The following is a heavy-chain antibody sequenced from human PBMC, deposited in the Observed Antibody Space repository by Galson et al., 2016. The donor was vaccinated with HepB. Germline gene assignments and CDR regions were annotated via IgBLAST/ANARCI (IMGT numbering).Heavy chain of an antibody. V-gene: IGHV1-2*02. Sequence: SVKVSCKASGYSFTGYFLNWVRQAPGQGLEWMGWIGPGSGDTKYAQKFQGRVTITRDRSISTVTMELNRLRSDDAAVYYCTRWGASSKYAMDVWGQGTTVTVSS. CDR1: GYSFTGYF. CDR2: IGPGSGDT. J-gene: IGHJ6*02. D-gene: IGHD2-2*01. CDR3: TRWGASSKYAMDV.